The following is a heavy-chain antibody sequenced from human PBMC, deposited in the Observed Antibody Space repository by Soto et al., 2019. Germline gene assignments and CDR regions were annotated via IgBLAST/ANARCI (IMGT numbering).Heavy chain of an antibody. CDR3: AKGYGYYDSSGQYYFDY. CDR2: ISWNSGSI. Sequence: GGSLRLSCAASGFTFDDYAMHWVRQAPGKGLEWVSGISWNSGSIGYADSVKGRFTISRDNAKNSLYLQMNSLRAEDTALYYCAKGYGYYDSSGQYYFDYWGQGT. J-gene: IGHJ4*02. V-gene: IGHV3-9*01. D-gene: IGHD3-22*01. CDR1: GFTFDDYA.